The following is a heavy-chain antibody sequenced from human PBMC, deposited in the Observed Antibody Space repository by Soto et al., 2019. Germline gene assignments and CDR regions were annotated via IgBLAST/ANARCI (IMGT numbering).Heavy chain of an antibody. J-gene: IGHJ6*02. D-gene: IGHD6-13*01. Sequence: GGSLRLSCAASGFTFSSYGMHWVRQAPGKGLEWVAVIWYDGSNKYYADSVKGRFTISRDNSKNTLYLQMNSLRAEDTAVYYCAREGRQQLTYYYYYGMDVWGQGTTVTVSS. CDR3: AREGRQQLTYYYYYGMDV. CDR2: IWYDGSNK. V-gene: IGHV3-33*01. CDR1: GFTFSSYG.